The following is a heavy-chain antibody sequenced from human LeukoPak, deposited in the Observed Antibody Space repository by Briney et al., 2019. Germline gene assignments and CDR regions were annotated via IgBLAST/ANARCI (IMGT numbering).Heavy chain of an antibody. CDR3: ARVNRDYYDSSGYYSVAFDI. D-gene: IGHD3-22*01. V-gene: IGHV1-18*01. Sequence: ASVKVSCKASGYTFTNFGISWVRQAPGQGLEWMGWISGYNGNTNYAQKLQGRVTMTTDTSTSTAYMELRSLRSDDTAVYYCARVNRDYYDSSGYYSVAFDIWGQGTMVTVSS. CDR1: GYTFTNFG. CDR2: ISGYNGNT. J-gene: IGHJ3*02.